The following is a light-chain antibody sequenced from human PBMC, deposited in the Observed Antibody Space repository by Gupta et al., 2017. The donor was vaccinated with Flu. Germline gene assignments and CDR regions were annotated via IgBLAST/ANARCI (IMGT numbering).Light chain of an antibody. CDR3: QHEGMSPKT. V-gene: IGKV3-20*01. CDR1: QSVTSDY. Sequence: EIVLTQSPGTLSLSPGETVTLSCRASQSVTSDYVAWYQQKPGQSPRLLIYGASNRATGIPDRFSGVGSGTEFSLSISRLEPEDFAVYFCQHEGMSPKTFGQGTKVEVK. J-gene: IGKJ1*01. CDR2: GAS.